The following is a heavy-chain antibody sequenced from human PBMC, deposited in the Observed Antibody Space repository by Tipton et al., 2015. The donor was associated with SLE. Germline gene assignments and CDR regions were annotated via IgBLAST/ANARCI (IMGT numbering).Heavy chain of an antibody. CDR1: GGSFSGYY. CDR3: AGVSRHGFEI. V-gene: IGHV4-34*01. J-gene: IGHJ3*02. Sequence: TLSLTCAVYGGSFSGYYWSWIRQPPGKGLEWIGEINHSGSTNYNPSLKSRVTISVDTSKNQFSLKLSSVTAADTAVYYCAGVSRHGFEIWGQGTMVTVSS. CDR2: INHSGST. D-gene: IGHD5/OR15-5a*01.